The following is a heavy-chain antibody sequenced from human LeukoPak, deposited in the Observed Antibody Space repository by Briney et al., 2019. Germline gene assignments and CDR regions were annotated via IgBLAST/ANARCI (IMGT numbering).Heavy chain of an antibody. V-gene: IGHV3-30*18. CDR3: AKDMWLVYYYGMDV. Sequence: GGSLRLSCAASGFTFSSYGMHWVRQAPGKGLEWVEVISYDGSNKYYADSVKGRFTISRDNSKNTLYLQMNSLRAEDTAVYYCAKDMWLVYYYGMDVWGQGTTVTVSS. CDR2: ISYDGSNK. J-gene: IGHJ6*02. CDR1: GFTFSSYG. D-gene: IGHD6-19*01.